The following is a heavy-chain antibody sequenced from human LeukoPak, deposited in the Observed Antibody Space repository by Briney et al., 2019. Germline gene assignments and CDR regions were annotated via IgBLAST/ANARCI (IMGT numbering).Heavy chain of an antibody. Sequence: SETLSLTCTVSGNSISSNNYYWSWVRQPAGKGLEWIGRVYPNGNTNYNPYNPSLTGRVTISIDTSRNQFSLNLASVTAADTAVYYCARAETGHYYFDYWGQGTLVTVSS. J-gene: IGHJ4*02. CDR1: GNSISSNNYY. CDR2: VYPNGNT. D-gene: IGHD1-1*01. V-gene: IGHV4-61*02. CDR3: ARAETGHYYFDY.